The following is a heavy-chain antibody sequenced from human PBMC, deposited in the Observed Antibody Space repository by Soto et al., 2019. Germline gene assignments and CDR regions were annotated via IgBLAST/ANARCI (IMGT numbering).Heavy chain of an antibody. D-gene: IGHD3-3*01. Sequence: QVQLQQWGAGLLKPSETLSLTCAVYGGSFSGYYWSWIRQPPGKGLEWIGEINHSGSTNYNPSLKSRVTISVYTAKNQFPLKLSSVTAADTAVYYCARGRSVRNWFDPWGQGTLVTVSS. V-gene: IGHV4-34*01. J-gene: IGHJ5*02. CDR3: ARGRSVRNWFDP. CDR2: INHSGST. CDR1: GGSFSGYY.